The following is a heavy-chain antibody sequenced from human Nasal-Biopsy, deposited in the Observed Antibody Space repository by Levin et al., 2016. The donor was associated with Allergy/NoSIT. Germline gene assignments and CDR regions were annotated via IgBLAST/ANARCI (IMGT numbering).Heavy chain of an antibody. D-gene: IGHD6-13*01. Sequence: SETLSLTCTVSGDSIPTSYYSWIRQPPGKGLEWVAFIHYGAHASTSPSLKTRVTVSVDTSKNQFSLGLTSVTVADTAVYYCAKGRRSAAAAIWGQGTLVTVSS. CDR1: GDSIPTSY. CDR2: IHYGAHA. CDR3: AKGRRSAAAAI. V-gene: IGHV4-59*12. J-gene: IGHJ4*02.